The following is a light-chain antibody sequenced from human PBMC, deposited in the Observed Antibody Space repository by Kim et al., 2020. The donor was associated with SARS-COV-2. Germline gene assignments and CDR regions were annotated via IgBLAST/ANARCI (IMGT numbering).Light chain of an antibody. J-gene: IGLJ2*01. V-gene: IGLV3-1*01. CDR3: QVWDSIVV. CDR1: KLGDKY. CDR2: QDS. Sequence: SYELTQPPSVSVSPGQTASITCSGDKLGDKYACWYQQKPGQSPVLVIYQDSKRPSGIPERFSGSNSGNTATLTISGTQAMDEADYYCQVWDSIVVFGGGTQLTVL.